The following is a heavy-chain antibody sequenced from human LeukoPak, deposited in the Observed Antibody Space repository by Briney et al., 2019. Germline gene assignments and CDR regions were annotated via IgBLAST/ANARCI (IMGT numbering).Heavy chain of an antibody. CDR2: INPSGGST. D-gene: IGHD5-18*01. CDR3: ARDGTAMAHYYGMDV. J-gene: IGHJ6*02. Sequence: ASVTVSCKASGYTFTSYYMHWVRQAPGQGLEWMGIINPSGGSTSYAQKFQGRVTMTRDTSTSTVYMELSSLRSEDTAVYYCARDGTAMAHYYGMDVWGQGTTVTVSS. V-gene: IGHV1-46*01. CDR1: GYTFTSYY.